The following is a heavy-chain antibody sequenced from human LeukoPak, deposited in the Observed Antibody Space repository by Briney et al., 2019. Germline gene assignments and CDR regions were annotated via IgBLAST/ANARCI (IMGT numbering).Heavy chain of an antibody. V-gene: IGHV3-74*01. J-gene: IGHJ5*02. CDR2: INSDGSST. CDR3: AKDPTSVGGRHDWLLDS. Sequence: SGGSLRLSCAASGFTFSSYWTHWVRQAPGKGLVWVSRINSDGSSTSYADSVKGRFTISRDNAKNTLYLQMNSLRAEDTAVYYCAKDPTSVGGRHDWLLDSWGQGTLVTVSS. CDR1: GFTFSSYW. D-gene: IGHD3-9*01.